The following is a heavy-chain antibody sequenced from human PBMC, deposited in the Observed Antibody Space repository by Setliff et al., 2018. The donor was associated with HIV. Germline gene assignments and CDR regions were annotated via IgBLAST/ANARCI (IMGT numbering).Heavy chain of an antibody. Sequence: SETLSLTCTVSGGSINNYCCSWIRQPPGKGLEWIGYFCYTGSSNYNRALKSRVTMSLDRSKSQFSLKLSSVTAADTAVYYCARDRLYGDYGGYGFDPWGQGTLVTVSS. V-gene: IGHV4-59*01. CDR3: ARDRLYGDYGGYGFDP. CDR2: FCYTGSS. CDR1: GGSINNYC. D-gene: IGHD4-17*01. J-gene: IGHJ5*02.